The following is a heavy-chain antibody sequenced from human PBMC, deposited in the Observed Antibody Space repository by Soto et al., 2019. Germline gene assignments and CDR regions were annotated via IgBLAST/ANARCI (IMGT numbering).Heavy chain of an antibody. D-gene: IGHD2-15*01. Sequence: QVQLVQSGAEVKKPGSSVKVSCKASGGPFSSYAISWVRQAPGQGLEWMGGIIPIFGTANYAQKFQGRVTITADESTSTDYVERGSLRSEDTAVYYCAPDCSGGSCGCWGQGTLVTVSS. J-gene: IGHJ4*02. V-gene: IGHV1-69*01. CDR1: GGPFSSYA. CDR2: IIPIFGTA. CDR3: APDCSGGSCGC.